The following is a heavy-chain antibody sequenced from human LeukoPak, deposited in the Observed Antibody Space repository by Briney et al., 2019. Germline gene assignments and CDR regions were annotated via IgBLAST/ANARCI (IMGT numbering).Heavy chain of an antibody. CDR2: ISAYNGNT. CDR3: ARDRCSSGWTPCWYFDL. D-gene: IGHD6-19*01. Sequence: GASVKVSCKASGYTFTSYGISWVRQAPGQGLEWMGWISAYNGNTNYAQKLQGRVTMTTDTSTSTAYMELRSLRSDDTAVYYCARDRCSSGWTPCWYFDLWGRGTLVTVSS. J-gene: IGHJ2*01. CDR1: GYTFTSYG. V-gene: IGHV1-18*01.